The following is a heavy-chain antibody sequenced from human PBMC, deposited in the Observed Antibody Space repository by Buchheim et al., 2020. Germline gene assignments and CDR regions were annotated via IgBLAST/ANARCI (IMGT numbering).Heavy chain of an antibody. CDR2: IYPGDSDT. CDR3: ARLVTTVTAPIGWFDP. CDR1: GYSFTSYW. J-gene: IGHJ5*02. V-gene: IGHV5-51*01. Sequence: EVQLVQSGAEVKKPGESLKISCKGSGYSFTSYWFGWVRQMPGKGLEWMGIIYPGDSDTRYSPSFQGQVTISADKSLRTAYPQWSSQKASDTAMYYCARLVTTVTAPIGWFDPWGQGTL. D-gene: IGHD4-17*01.